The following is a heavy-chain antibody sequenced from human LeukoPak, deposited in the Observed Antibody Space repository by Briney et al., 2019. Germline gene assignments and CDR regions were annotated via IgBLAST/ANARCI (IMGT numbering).Heavy chain of an antibody. V-gene: IGHV3-23*01. Sequence: GGSLRLSCAASGFTFSSYAMSWVRQAPGKGLEWVSAISGSGGSTYYADSVKGRFTISRDNSKNTLYLQMNSLRAEDTAVYYCAKRSSSPYYYDGMDVWGQGTRVTVSS. J-gene: IGHJ6*02. CDR2: ISGSGGST. CDR1: GFTFSSYA. CDR3: AKRSSSPYYYDGMDV. D-gene: IGHD6-6*01.